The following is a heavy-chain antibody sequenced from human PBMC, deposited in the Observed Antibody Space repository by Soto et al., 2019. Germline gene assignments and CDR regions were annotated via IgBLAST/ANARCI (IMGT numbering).Heavy chain of an antibody. Sequence: QVQLQESGPGLVKPSQTLSLTCIVSGISITSGDYYWNWIRLHPGKGLECIGYIYYSGTTYYNPSLQSRLTISVDTSKNHVSLNLSSVTAADTAVYYCARVSGYFENGHYWGGYFDYWGQGTLVTVSS. CDR2: IYYSGTT. J-gene: IGHJ4*02. CDR1: GISITSGDYY. V-gene: IGHV4-31*03. CDR3: ARVSGYFENGHYWGGYFDY. D-gene: IGHD3-22*01.